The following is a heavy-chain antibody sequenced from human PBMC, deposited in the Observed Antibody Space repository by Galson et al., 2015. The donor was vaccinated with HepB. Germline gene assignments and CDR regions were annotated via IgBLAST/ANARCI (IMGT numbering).Heavy chain of an antibody. CDR3: AKSGYGDYDTPYYFDC. J-gene: IGHJ4*02. Sequence: SLRLSCAASGFTFSNFGMHWVRQAPGKGLEWVAVISYDGTIKYYADSVKGRFTISRDNSKNTVVLQMNSLRAEDTAVYYCAKSGYGDYDTPYYFDCWGQGTLVTVSS. D-gene: IGHD4-17*01. CDR1: GFTFSNFG. CDR2: ISYDGTIK. V-gene: IGHV3-30*18.